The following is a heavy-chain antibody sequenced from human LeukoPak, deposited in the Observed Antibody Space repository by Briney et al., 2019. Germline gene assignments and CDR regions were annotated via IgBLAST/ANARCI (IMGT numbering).Heavy chain of an antibody. CDR2: IKQDGSEK. CDR1: GFTFSSYW. J-gene: IGHJ4*02. V-gene: IGHV3-7*04. D-gene: IGHD3-10*01. Sequence: PGGSLRLSCAASGFTFSSYWMSWVRQAPGKGLEWVANIKQDGSEKYYVDSVKGRFTISRDNAKNSLYLQMNSLRAEDAAVYYCARGTSMVRVYYFDYWGQGTLVTVSS. CDR3: ARGTSMVRVYYFDY.